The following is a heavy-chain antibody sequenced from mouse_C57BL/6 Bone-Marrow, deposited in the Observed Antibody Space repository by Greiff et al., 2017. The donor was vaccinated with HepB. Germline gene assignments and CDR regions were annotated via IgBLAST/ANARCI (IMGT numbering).Heavy chain of an antibody. CDR2: ISDGGSYT. Sequence: VQLKESGGGLVKPGGSLKLSCAASGFTFSSYAMSWVRQTPEKRLEWVATISDGGSYTYYPDNVEGRFTISRDNAKNNLYLQMSHLKSEDTAMYYCARDRGITTVVRWYFDVWGTGTTVTVSS. CDR1: GFTFSSYA. D-gene: IGHD1-1*01. V-gene: IGHV5-4*01. J-gene: IGHJ1*03. CDR3: ARDRGITTVVRWYFDV.